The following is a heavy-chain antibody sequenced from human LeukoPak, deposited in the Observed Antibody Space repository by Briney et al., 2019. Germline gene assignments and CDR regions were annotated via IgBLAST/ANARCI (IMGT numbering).Heavy chain of an antibody. Sequence: GGSLRLSCAASGFTFSSHWVHWVRQAPGKGLVWVSRINSDGSSTSYADSVKGRFTISRDNAKNTLYLQMNSLRAEDTAVYYCAREGVWRQQLVDYYYGMDVWGQGTTVTVSS. CDR2: INSDGSST. CDR3: AREGVWRQQLVDYYYGMDV. CDR1: GFTFSSHW. D-gene: IGHD6-13*01. J-gene: IGHJ6*02. V-gene: IGHV3-74*01.